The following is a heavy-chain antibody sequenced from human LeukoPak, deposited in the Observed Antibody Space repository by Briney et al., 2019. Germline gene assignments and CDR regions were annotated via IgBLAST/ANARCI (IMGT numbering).Heavy chain of an antibody. J-gene: IGHJ4*02. D-gene: IGHD4-17*01. V-gene: IGHV3-11*01. CDR2: ISSSGSTI. CDR1: GFTFSDYY. Sequence: PGGSLRLSCAASGFTFSDYYMSWIRHAPGKGLELVSYISSSGSTIYYADSVKGRFTISRDNAKNSLYLQMNSLRAEDTAVYYCAGIDDYGDYSDYWGQGTLVTVSS. CDR3: AGIDDYGDYSDY.